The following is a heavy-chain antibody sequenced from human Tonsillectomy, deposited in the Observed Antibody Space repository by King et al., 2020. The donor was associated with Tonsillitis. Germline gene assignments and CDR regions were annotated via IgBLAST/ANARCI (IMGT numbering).Heavy chain of an antibody. CDR3: ARARRDHAFDI. V-gene: IGHV3-72*01. Sequence: VQLVESGGDLVQPGGSLRLSCAASGFTFSDHYMDWVRQAPGKGLEWVGRTRNKANSYSTEYAASVKGRFTLSRDDSKNSLYLQMNSLKTEDTAVYYCARARRDHAFDIWGQGTMVTVSS. J-gene: IGHJ3*02. CDR2: TRNKANSYST. CDR1: GFTFSDHY.